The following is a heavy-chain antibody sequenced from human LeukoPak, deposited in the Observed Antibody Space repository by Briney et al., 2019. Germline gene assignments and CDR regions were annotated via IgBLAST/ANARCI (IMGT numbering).Heavy chain of an antibody. Sequence: ASVKVSCKASGYTFTSYGISWVRQATGQGLEWMGWMNPNSGNTGYAQKFQGRVTMTRNTSISTAYMELSSLRSEDTAVYYCARVTVWAAAGTPDYYYYYYMDVWGKGTTVTISS. CDR2: MNPNSGNT. D-gene: IGHD6-13*01. CDR3: ARVTVWAAAGTPDYYYYYYMDV. V-gene: IGHV1-8*02. J-gene: IGHJ6*03. CDR1: GYTFTSYG.